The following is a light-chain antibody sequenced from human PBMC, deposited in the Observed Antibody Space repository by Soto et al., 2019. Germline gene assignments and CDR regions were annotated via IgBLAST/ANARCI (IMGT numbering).Light chain of an antibody. J-gene: IGKJ4*01. CDR1: QTVRNNY. V-gene: IGKV3-20*01. CDR2: DAY. Sequence: EIVFTPSPCTLSFSPGARAPLSCRGSQTVRNNYLAWYQQKPGQAPRLLIYDAYSRATGIQDRFSGGGSGTDFTLTISRLEPEDFAVYYCKQFSSYPLTFGGGTKVDIK. CDR3: KQFSSYPLT.